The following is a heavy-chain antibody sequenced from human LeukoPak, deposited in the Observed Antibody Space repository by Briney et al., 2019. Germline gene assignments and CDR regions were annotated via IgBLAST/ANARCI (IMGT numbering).Heavy chain of an antibody. Sequence: GASVKVSCKASGYTFTSYYMHWVRQAPGQGLEWMGIINPSGGSTSYAQKFQGRVTMTRNTSISTAYMELSSLRSEDTAVYYCARGPKYYDFWSGYLNRPYYYYGMDVWGQGTTVTVSS. CDR1: GYTFTSYY. V-gene: IGHV1-46*01. D-gene: IGHD3-3*01. CDR2: INPSGGST. CDR3: ARGPKYYDFWSGYLNRPYYYYGMDV. J-gene: IGHJ6*02.